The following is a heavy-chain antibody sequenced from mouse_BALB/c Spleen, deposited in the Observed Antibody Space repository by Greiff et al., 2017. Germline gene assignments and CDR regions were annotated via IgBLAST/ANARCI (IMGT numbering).Heavy chain of an antibody. J-gene: IGHJ4*01. V-gene: IGHV1-77*01. CDR1: GYTFTDYV. CDR2: IYPGSGST. D-gene: IGHD2-14*01. CDR3: ARNPPHRDYAMDY. Sequence: QVHVKQSGPELVKPGASVKMSCKASGYTFTDYVISLVKQRTGQGLEWIGEIYPGSGSTYYNEKFKGKATLTADKSSNTAYMQLSSLTSEDSAVYFCARNPPHRDYAMDYWGQGTSVTVSS.